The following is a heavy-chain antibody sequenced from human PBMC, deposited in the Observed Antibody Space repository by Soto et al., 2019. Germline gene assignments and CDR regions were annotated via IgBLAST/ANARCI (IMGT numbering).Heavy chain of an antibody. CDR2: IYYSGST. Sequence: PSETLSLTCTVSGGSISSYYWSWIRQPPGKGLEWIGYIYYSGSTNYNPSLKSRVTISVDTSKNQFSLKLSSVTAADTAVYYCATGGYCSGGSCYGLDYWGQGTLVTVSS. J-gene: IGHJ4*02. CDR1: GGSISSYY. V-gene: IGHV4-59*01. D-gene: IGHD2-15*01. CDR3: ATGGYCSGGSCYGLDY.